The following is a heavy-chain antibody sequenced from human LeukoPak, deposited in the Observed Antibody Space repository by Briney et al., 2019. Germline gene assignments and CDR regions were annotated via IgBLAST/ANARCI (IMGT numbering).Heavy chain of an antibody. CDR1: GYSFTSYW. D-gene: IGHD3-10*01. J-gene: IGHJ3*02. V-gene: IGHV5-51*01. Sequence: KCGESLKISCKGSGYSFTSYWIGWVRQMPGKGLERMGIIYPGDSDTRYSPSFQGQVTISADKSISTAYLQWSSLKASDTAMYYCAGLDPTRYYGSGSYRRGAFDIWGQGTMVTVSS. CDR2: IYPGDSDT. CDR3: AGLDPTRYYGSGSYRRGAFDI.